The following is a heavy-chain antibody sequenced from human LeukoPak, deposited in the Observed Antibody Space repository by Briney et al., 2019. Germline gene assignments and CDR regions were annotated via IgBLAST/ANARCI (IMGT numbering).Heavy chain of an antibody. J-gene: IGHJ5*01. CDR3: ARSVPSLDYLFDS. CDR1: GGSINNYY. V-gene: IGHV4-59*08. D-gene: IGHD4-11*01. CDR2: MYYSGDT. Sequence: PSETLSLTCTVSGGSINNYYWSWIRQPPGKRLEWIAFMYYSGDTKYNPSLKSRVTVSVDTSKNQFSLRLTSVTAADTAVYYCARSVPSLDYLFDSWGHGTLVTVSS.